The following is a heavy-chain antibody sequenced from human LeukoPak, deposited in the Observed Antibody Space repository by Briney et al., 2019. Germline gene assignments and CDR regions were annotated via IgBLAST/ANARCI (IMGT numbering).Heavy chain of an antibody. J-gene: IGHJ4*02. Sequence: GGSLRLSCAASGFKFGSFSMGWVRQAPGKGLEWLSYITSSSSATYYADSLRGRFTISRDNAKNSLYLQINSLRVDDTAVYYCARAIASYGDSAFWGQGTLVTVSS. CDR2: ITSSSSAT. CDR3: ARAIASYGDSAF. D-gene: IGHD5-18*01. V-gene: IGHV3-48*04. CDR1: GFKFGSFS.